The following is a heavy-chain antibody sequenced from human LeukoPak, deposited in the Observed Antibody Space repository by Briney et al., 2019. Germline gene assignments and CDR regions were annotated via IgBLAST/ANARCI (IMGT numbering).Heavy chain of an antibody. CDR2: ISYDGSNK. CDR1: GVTLSSYA. Sequence: GGSLRLSCAASGVTLSSYAMHWVRQAPGKGLEWVAVISYDGSNKYYTDSVKGRFTISRDNSKNTLYLQMNSLRAEDTAIYYCARDQITIFGVVTPSYYFDYWGQGTLVTVSS. V-gene: IGHV3-30*04. CDR3: ARDQITIFGVVTPSYYFDY. J-gene: IGHJ4*02. D-gene: IGHD3-3*01.